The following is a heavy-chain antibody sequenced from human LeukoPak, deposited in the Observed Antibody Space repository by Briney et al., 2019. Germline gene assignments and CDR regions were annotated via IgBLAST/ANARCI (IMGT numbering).Heavy chain of an antibody. Sequence: SETLSLTCAVSGHSISSDYFWGWIRQSPGKGLEWIGSFSHGGSAYYSPSLKSRVTMSVDTSKNHFSLKLNSVTAADTGVYYCARGAITSSWHWFDPGGQGTLVIVSS. D-gene: IGHD6-13*01. CDR2: FSHGGSA. CDR1: GHSISSDYF. CDR3: ARGAITSSWHWFDP. V-gene: IGHV4-38-2*01. J-gene: IGHJ5*02.